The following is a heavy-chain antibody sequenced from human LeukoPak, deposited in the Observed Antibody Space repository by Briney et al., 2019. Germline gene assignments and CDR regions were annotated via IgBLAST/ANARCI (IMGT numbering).Heavy chain of an antibody. CDR2: IYYSGST. V-gene: IGHV4-30-4*08. CDR3: ARIVVVVAAPLNWFDP. CDR1: GGSISSGDYY. Sequence: SQTLSLTCTVSGGSISSGDYYWSWIRQHPGKGLEWIGYIYYSGSTYYNPSLKSRVTISVDTSKNQFSLKLSSVTAADTAVYYCARIVVVVAAPLNWFDPWGQGTLVTVSS. J-gene: IGHJ5*02. D-gene: IGHD2-15*01.